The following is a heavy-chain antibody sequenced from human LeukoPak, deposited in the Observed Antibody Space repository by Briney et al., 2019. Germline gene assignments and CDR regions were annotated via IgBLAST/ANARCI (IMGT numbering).Heavy chain of an antibody. V-gene: IGHV4-4*07. CDR1: GGSISSYY. CDR3: ARVTGYMIEDYFDY. D-gene: IGHD3-22*01. CDR2: IYTSGST. Sequence: SETLSLTCTVSGGSISSYYWSWIRQPAGKGLEWIGRIYTSGSTNYNPSLKSRVTISVDTSKNQFSLRLRSVTAADTAVYYCARVTGYMIEDYFDYWGQGTLVTVSS. J-gene: IGHJ4*02.